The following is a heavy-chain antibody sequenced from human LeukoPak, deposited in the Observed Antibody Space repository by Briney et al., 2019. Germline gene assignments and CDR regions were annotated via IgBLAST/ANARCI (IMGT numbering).Heavy chain of an antibody. V-gene: IGHV3-11*04. CDR1: GFTFSDFY. CDR2: ISASGSAI. J-gene: IGHJ4*02. Sequence: GGSLRLSCAASGFTFSDFYMSWIRQAPGKGLEWISSISASGSAIYYADSVKGRFTISRDNAKNSLRLQMGGLRAEDTALYYCARHCTSSSCYSFDYWGQGTLVTVSS. CDR3: ARHCTSSSCYSFDY. D-gene: IGHD2-2*01.